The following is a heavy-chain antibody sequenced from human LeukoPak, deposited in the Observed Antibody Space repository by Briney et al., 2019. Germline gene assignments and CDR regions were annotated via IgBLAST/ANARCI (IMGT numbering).Heavy chain of an antibody. J-gene: IGHJ5*02. CDR2: MNPNSGNT. CDR3: ARGLRGYSYGFGVWFDP. V-gene: IGHV1-8*01. CDR1: GYTFTSYD. D-gene: IGHD5-18*01. Sequence: ASVKVSCKASGYTFTSYDINWVRQATGQGLEWMGWMNPNSGNTGYAQKFQGRATMTRNTSISTAYMELSSLRSEDTAVYYCARGLRGYSYGFGVWFDPWGQGTLVTVSS.